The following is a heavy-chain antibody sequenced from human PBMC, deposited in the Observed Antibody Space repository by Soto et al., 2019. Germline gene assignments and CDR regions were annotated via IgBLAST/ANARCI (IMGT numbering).Heavy chain of an antibody. Sequence: PSETLSLTCTVSGGSISSGGYYWSWIRQHPGKGLEWIEYIYYSGSTYYNPSLKSRVTISVDTSKNQFSLKLSSVTAADTAVYYCASSRDYGGNPGGWFDPWGQGTLVTVSS. D-gene: IGHD4-17*01. V-gene: IGHV4-31*03. CDR1: GGSISSGGYY. CDR3: ASSRDYGGNPGGWFDP. CDR2: IYYSGST. J-gene: IGHJ5*02.